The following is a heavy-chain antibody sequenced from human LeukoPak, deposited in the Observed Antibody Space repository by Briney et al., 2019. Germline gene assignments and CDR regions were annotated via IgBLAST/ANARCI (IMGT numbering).Heavy chain of an antibody. Sequence: PSETLSLTCTVSGGSISSSSYYWGWIRQPPGKGLEWLGSIYYSGSTYYNPSLKSRVTISVDTSKNQFSLKLSSVTAADTAVYYCARHIPNYDFWSGYPRWFDPWGQGTLVTVSS. D-gene: IGHD3-3*01. CDR1: GGSISSSSYY. J-gene: IGHJ5*02. V-gene: IGHV4-39*01. CDR3: ARHIPNYDFWSGYPRWFDP. CDR2: IYYSGST.